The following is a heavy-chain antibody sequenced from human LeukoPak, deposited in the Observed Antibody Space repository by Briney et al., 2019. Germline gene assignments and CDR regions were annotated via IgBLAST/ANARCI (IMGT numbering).Heavy chain of an antibody. CDR1: GGSISSSSYY. CDR2: IYYSGST. J-gene: IGHJ6*03. V-gene: IGHV4-39*07. D-gene: IGHD2-15*01. Sequence: PSETLSLTCTVSGGSISSSSYYWGWLRQPPGKGPEWIGSIYYSGSTYYNPSLKSRVTISVDTSKNQFSLKVSAVTAADTAVYYCARGYCSGGSCYSYYYYNYMDVWGKGTTVTVSS. CDR3: ARGYCSGGSCYSYYYYNYMDV.